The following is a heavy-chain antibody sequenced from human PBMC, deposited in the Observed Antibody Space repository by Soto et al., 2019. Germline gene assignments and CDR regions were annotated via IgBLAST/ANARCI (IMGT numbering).Heavy chain of an antibody. V-gene: IGHV3-21*01. CDR2: ISSSSSYI. CDR1: GFTFSSYS. CDR3: ARLATRGFWSGYLSAGSVDY. Sequence: GGSLRLSCAASGFTFSSYSMNWVRQAPGKGLEWVSSISSSSSYIYYADSVKGRFTISRDNAKNSLYLQMNSLRAEDTAVYYCARLATRGFWSGYLSAGSVDYWGQGTLVTVSS. J-gene: IGHJ4*02. D-gene: IGHD3-3*01.